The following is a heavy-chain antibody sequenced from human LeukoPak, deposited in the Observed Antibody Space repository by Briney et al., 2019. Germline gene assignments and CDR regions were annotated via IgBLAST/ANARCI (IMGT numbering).Heavy chain of an antibody. CDR3: ARGPGARTSEAFDI. D-gene: IGHD1-14*01. Sequence: SETLSLTCTVSGDSISNYYWSWIRQPAGKGLDWIGRIYSSGRTNYNPSLKSRVTMSVDTSKNQISLKLSSVTAADTAVYYCARGPGARTSEAFDIWGQGTMATVSS. CDR2: IYSSGRT. CDR1: GDSISNYY. V-gene: IGHV4-4*07. J-gene: IGHJ3*02.